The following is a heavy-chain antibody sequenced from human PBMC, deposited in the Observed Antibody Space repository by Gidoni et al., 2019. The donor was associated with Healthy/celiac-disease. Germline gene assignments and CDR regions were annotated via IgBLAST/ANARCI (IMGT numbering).Heavy chain of an antibody. CDR3: AREIGYSTTYYYYYGMDV. V-gene: IGHV3-33*01. CDR1: GFTVSSYG. D-gene: IGHD6-13*01. Sequence: QVQLVESGGGVVQPGRSLRLSCAASGFTVSSYGRHWVRQAPGKVLEWVAVIWYDGSNKYYADPVKGRFTISRDNSKNTLYLQMNSLRAEDTAVYYCAREIGYSTTYYYYYGMDVWGQGTTVTVSS. J-gene: IGHJ6*02. CDR2: IWYDGSNK.